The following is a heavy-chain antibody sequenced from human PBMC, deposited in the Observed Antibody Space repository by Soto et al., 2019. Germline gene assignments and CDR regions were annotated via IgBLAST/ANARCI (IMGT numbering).Heavy chain of an antibody. V-gene: IGHV3-30-3*01. CDR3: ARGDREDIAVVVGARPGGYGVDV. J-gene: IGHJ6*02. D-gene: IGHD2-15*01. CDR1: GFTFSSYA. Sequence: QVQLVESGGGVVQPGRSLRLSCAASGFTFSSYAMHWVRQAPGKGLECVAVISYDGSNKFYRDSVKGRFTISRDNSKNTLFLQRNSLRYEDTAVYYCARGDREDIAVVVGARPGGYGVDVWGQGTAVTVSS. CDR2: ISYDGSNK.